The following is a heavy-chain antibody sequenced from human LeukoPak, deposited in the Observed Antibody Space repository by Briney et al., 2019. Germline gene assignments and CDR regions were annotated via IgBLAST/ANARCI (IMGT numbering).Heavy chain of an antibody. Sequence: ASVKVSCKASGYTFTSYDINWVRQATGQGLEWMGWMNPNSGNTGYAQKFQGRVTMTRNTSTSTAYMELSSLRSEDTAVYYCARAYCSSTSCYIGMDVWGQGTTVTVSS. J-gene: IGHJ6*02. V-gene: IGHV1-8*01. CDR2: MNPNSGNT. CDR1: GYTFTSYD. CDR3: ARAYCSSTSCYIGMDV. D-gene: IGHD2-2*02.